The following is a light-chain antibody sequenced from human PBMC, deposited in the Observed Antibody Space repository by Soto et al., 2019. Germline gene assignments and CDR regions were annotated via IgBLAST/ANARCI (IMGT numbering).Light chain of an antibody. V-gene: IGKV3-20*01. J-gene: IGKJ1*01. Sequence: EIVLTQSPGTLSLSPGERATLSCRASQSVRASYLAWYQHKPGQAPRLLIYHASNRVTGIPDRFSGSGSGTDFSLTISRLEPEDFAVYYCQQYVGSPGTFGQGTKVEFK. CDR3: QQYVGSPGT. CDR2: HAS. CDR1: QSVRASY.